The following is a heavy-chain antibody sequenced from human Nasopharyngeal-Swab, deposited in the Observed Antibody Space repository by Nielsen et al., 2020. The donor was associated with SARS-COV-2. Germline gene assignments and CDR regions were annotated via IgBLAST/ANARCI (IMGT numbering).Heavy chain of an antibody. CDR1: GYTFTSYD. V-gene: IGHV1-8*01. CDR2: MNPNSGNT. CDR3: ARGFIVATIFHYYYYMDV. Sequence: ASVKVSCKPSGYTFTSYDINWVRQATGQGLEWMGWMNPNSGNTGYAQKFQGRLTMTRNTSISTAYMELSSLRSEDTAVYYCARGFIVATIFHYYYYMDVWGKGTTVTVSS. J-gene: IGHJ6*03. D-gene: IGHD5-12*01.